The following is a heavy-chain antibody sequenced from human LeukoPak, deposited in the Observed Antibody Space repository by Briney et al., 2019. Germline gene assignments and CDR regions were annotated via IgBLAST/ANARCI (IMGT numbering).Heavy chain of an antibody. Sequence: SETLSLTCTVSGGSISSGGYYWSWLRQHPGKGLEWIGYIYYSGSTYYNPSLKSRVTISVDTSENQFSLKLTSVTAADTAVYYCARSPEYYFDYWGQGTLVTVSS. CDR3: ARSPEYYFDY. V-gene: IGHV4-31*03. J-gene: IGHJ4*02. D-gene: IGHD1-14*01. CDR2: IYYSGST. CDR1: GGSISSGGYY.